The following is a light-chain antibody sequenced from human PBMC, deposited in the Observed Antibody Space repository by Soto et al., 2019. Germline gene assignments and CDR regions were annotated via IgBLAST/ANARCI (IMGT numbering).Light chain of an antibody. CDR1: SSDVGGYNY. CDR3: SSYTSITTLERV. J-gene: IGLJ1*01. Sequence: QSALTQPASVSGSPGQSITISCTGTSSDVGGYNYVSWYQQHPGKAPKLMIYEVSNRPSGVSNRFSGSKSGNTASLTISGLQAEDEADYYCSSYTSITTLERVFGTGTKLTVL. CDR2: EVS. V-gene: IGLV2-14*01.